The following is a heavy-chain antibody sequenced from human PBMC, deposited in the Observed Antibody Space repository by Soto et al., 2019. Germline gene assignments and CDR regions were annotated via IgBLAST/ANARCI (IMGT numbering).Heavy chain of an antibody. CDR2: INHSGRV. V-gene: IGHV4-34*01. D-gene: IGHD3-22*01. CDR1: GGSFSGHS. Sequence: SEPLSLTFAVYGGSFSGHSWTWIRQSPGKGLEWIGDINHSGRVNYSPSLKSRVTISLDTSRNQFSLTLSAVTAADTAMYYCSTRAYDTNGYYRFDPWGQGTLVTVSS. CDR3: STRAYDTNGYYRFDP. J-gene: IGHJ5*01.